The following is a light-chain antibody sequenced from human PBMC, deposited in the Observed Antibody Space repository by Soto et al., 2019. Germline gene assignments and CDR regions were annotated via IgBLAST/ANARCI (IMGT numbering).Light chain of an antibody. CDR2: EVS. J-gene: IGLJ2*01. V-gene: IGLV2-14*01. CDR1: SSDVDNYNY. Sequence: QPVLTQPASVSGSPGQSITISCTGTSSDVDNYNYVSWYQHHPGKAPKLMIYEVSNRPSGISNRFSGSKSGNTASLTISGLQAEDGADYYCSSYIINSTLVIFGGGTKLTVL. CDR3: SSYIINSTLVI.